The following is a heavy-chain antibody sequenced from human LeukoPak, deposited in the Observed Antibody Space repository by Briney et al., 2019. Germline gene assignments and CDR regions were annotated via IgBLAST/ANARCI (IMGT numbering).Heavy chain of an antibody. CDR1: RYTTTGYI. CDR2: INPSGGST. Sequence: APVKVSCKASRYTTTGYIMHWGRQAPGQGLEWMGIINPSGGSTSYAQKFQGRVTMTRITSTSTVYIVQISHTSQDTAVYYCTRVELNYGMDVWGQGTTVTVSS. CDR3: TRVELNYGMDV. D-gene: IGHD1-7*01. V-gene: IGHV1-46*01. J-gene: IGHJ6*02.